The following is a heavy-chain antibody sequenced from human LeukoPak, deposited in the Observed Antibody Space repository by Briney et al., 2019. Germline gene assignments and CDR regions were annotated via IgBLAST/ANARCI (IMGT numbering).Heavy chain of an antibody. CDR1: GGSISSYY. J-gene: IGHJ6*03. D-gene: IGHD3-22*01. V-gene: IGHV4-59*01. Sequence: SETLSLTCTVSGGSISSYYWSWIRQPPGKGLEWIGYIYYSGSTNYNPSLKSRVTISVDTSKNQFSLKLSSVTAADTAVYYCARAAREYYYDIPYYYYYYMDVWGKGTTVTISS. CDR3: ARAAREYYYDIPYYYYYYMDV. CDR2: IYYSGST.